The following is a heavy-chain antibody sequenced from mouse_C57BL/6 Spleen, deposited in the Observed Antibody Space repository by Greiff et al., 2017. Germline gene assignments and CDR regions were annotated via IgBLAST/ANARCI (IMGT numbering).Heavy chain of an antibody. D-gene: IGHD1-1*01. CDR2: IHPNSGST. Sequence: QVQLQQPGAELVKPGASVKLSCKASGYTFTSYWMHWVKQRPGQGLEWIGMIHPNSGSTNYNEKFKSKATLTVDKSSSTSYMQLSRLTSEDSAVYYCARGGGSSPFDYWGQGTTLTVSS. CDR3: ARGGGSSPFDY. CDR1: GYTFTSYW. J-gene: IGHJ2*01. V-gene: IGHV1-64*01.